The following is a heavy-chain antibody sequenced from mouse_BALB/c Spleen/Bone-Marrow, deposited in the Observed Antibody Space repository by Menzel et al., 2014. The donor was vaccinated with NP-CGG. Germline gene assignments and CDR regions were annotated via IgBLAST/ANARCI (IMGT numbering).Heavy chain of an antibody. CDR3: ARDYGSSYGGVDY. Sequence: LQESGPELVKPGASVKISCKASGYAFSSSWMNWVKQRPGQGLEWIGRIYPGDGDTNYNGKFKGKATLTADKSSSTAYMKLSSLTSVDSAVYFCARDYGSSYGGVDYWGQGTTLTVSS. D-gene: IGHD1-1*01. J-gene: IGHJ2*01. CDR1: GYAFSSSW. V-gene: IGHV1-82*01. CDR2: IYPGDGDT.